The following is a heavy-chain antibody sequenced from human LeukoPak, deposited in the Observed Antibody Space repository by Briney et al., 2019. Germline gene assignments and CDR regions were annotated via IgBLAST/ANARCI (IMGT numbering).Heavy chain of an antibody. Sequence: SETLSLTCTVSGGSISTYYWSWIRQSPGGGLERIGYVYNSGSTNYNPSLKGRVTISVDTSKDQFSLKLSSVTAADTAVYYCARDGSNWGSAYYYMDVWGKGTTVTVSS. D-gene: IGHD7-27*01. CDR3: ARDGSNWGSAYYYMDV. CDR1: GGSISTYY. CDR2: VYNSGST. V-gene: IGHV4-59*12. J-gene: IGHJ6*03.